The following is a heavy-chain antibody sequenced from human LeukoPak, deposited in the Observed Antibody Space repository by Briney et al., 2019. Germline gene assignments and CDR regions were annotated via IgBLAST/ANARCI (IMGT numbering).Heavy chain of an antibody. Sequence: GGSLRLSCAASGFTFSSYGMHWVRQAPGKGLEWVAFIRYDGSNKYYAGSVKGRFTISRDNSKNTLYLQMNSLRAEDTAVYYCAKDASQLLWFGELLDYWDQGTLVTVSS. CDR1: GFTFSSYG. CDR2: IRYDGSNK. V-gene: IGHV3-30*02. CDR3: AKDASQLLWFGELLDY. D-gene: IGHD3-10*01. J-gene: IGHJ4*02.